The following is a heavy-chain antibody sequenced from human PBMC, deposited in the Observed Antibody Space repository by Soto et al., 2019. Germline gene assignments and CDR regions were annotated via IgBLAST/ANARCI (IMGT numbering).Heavy chain of an antibody. J-gene: IGHJ3*01. D-gene: IGHD3-10*01. CDR1: GGTFSSHA. CDR3: AGSYKYGSGTFDDFDV. CDR2: IIPIFGTT. Sequence: SVKVSCKASGGTFSSHAISWVRQAPGQGLEWMGGIIPIFGTTNYAQRLQGRVSITADESTSTAYMELSSLRSEDTAVYYCAGSYKYGSGTFDDFDVWGQGTMVNVSS. V-gene: IGHV1-69*13.